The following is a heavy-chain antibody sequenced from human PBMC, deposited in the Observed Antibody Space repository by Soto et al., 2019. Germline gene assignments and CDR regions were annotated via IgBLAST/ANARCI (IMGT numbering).Heavy chain of an antibody. CDR1: GFTFSDSW. CDR2: IKQDGSQT. Sequence: EVRLVESGGALVQPGGSLRLSCAASGFTFSDSWMGWVRQAPGKGLQWVANIKQDGSQTLYQGSLRGRVIISRDNTLNTLYLHMSSLRAEDTAVYYCVRESTWLRLYDQWGQGTVVTVSS. V-gene: IGHV3-7*01. CDR3: VRESTWLRLYDQ. J-gene: IGHJ4*02. D-gene: IGHD5-18*01.